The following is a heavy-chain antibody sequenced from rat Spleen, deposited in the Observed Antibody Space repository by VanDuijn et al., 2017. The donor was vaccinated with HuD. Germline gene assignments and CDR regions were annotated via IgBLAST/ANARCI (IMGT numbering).Heavy chain of an antibody. J-gene: IGHJ3*01. D-gene: IGHD2-7*01. CDR2: ISPSGGST. Sequence: EVQLVESGGGLVQPGRSLKLSCVASGFTFNKYWMTWIRQAPTKGLEWVASISPSGGSTYYRDSVKGRFTISRDNARSTLYLQMDSLRSEDTATYYCATDGSRISRFAYWGQGTLVTVSS. V-gene: IGHV5-19*01. CDR3: ATDGSRISRFAY. CDR1: GFTFNKYW.